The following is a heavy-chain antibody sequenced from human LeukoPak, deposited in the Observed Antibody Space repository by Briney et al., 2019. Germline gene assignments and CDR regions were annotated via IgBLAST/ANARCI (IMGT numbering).Heavy chain of an antibody. Sequence: SETRSLTCTVPGGSISSYYWSWIRQRPGKGLEWIGHIYGSGSTNYNPSRKSRVTLSVDTSKNQFSLKLSSVAAADTAVYYCSRENGAFSPFGYWGQGTLVTVPS. V-gene: IGHV4-59*01. J-gene: IGHJ4*02. CDR3: SRENGAFSPFGY. CDR1: GGSISSYY. CDR2: IYGSGST. D-gene: IGHD2-8*01.